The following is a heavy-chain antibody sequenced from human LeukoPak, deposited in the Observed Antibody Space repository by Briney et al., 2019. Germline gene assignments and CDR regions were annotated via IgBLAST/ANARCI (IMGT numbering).Heavy chain of an antibody. J-gene: IGHJ4*02. CDR2: ISDSGGST. V-gene: IGHV3-23*01. D-gene: IGHD1-26*01. Sequence: GGSLRLSCAASGFTFSSYAMSWVRQAPGKGLEWFSAISDSGGSTYYADSVKGRFTISRDNSKNTLYLQMNSLRAEDTAVYYCARDSVGARGYFDYWGQGTLVTVSS. CDR1: GFTFSSYA. CDR3: ARDSVGARGYFDY.